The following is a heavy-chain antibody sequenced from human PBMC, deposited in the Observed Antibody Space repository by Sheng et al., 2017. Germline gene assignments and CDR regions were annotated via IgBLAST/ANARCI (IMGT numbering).Heavy chain of an antibody. Sequence: QVQLQESGPGLVKPSETLSLTCTVSGGSISSYYWSWIRQPAGKGLEWIGRIYTSGSTNYNPSLKSRVTMSVDTSKNQFSLKLSSVTAADTAVYYCARLVSLEWLFIGPRDGYNWFDPWGQGTLVTVSS. CDR3: ARLVSLEWLFIGPRDGYNWFDP. CDR2: IYTSGST. CDR1: GGSISSYY. V-gene: IGHV4-4*07. D-gene: IGHD3-3*01. J-gene: IGHJ5*02.